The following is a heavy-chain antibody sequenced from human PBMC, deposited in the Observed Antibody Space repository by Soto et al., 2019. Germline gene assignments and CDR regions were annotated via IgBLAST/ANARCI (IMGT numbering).Heavy chain of an antibody. J-gene: IGHJ4*02. CDR3: VKDYYYFSGRQYFDF. D-gene: IGHD3-10*01. Sequence: EVQLVESGGGLVQPGRSLRLSCAASGFNFEDYAMHWVRQAPGKGLEWVSGITWNSGRIGYADSVKGRFTISRNNDKNSLYLEMNSLRAEDTAVYYFVKDYYYFSGRQYFDFWGQGTVVTVSP. V-gene: IGHV3-9*01. CDR1: GFNFEDYA. CDR2: ITWNSGRI.